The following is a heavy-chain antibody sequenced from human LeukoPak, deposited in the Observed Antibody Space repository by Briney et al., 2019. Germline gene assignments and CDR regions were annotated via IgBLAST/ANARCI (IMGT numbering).Heavy chain of an antibody. D-gene: IGHD3-10*01. Sequence: SQTLSLTCDISGDSVSSASAGWNWIRQSPLRGLEWLGRIYYRSQWYNDDAVSLKSRITINPDTAKNQFSLHLNSVTPDDTALYYCARGGLVRGSLNSLTGFDIWGQGTMVTVSS. CDR2: IYYRSQWYN. CDR3: ARGGLVRGSLNSLTGFDI. CDR1: GDSVSSASAG. J-gene: IGHJ3*02. V-gene: IGHV6-1*01.